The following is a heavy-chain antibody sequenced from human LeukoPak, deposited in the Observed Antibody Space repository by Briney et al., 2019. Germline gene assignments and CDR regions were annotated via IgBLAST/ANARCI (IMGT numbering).Heavy chain of an antibody. J-gene: IGHJ4*02. CDR2: IYHSGST. CDR1: GYSISSGYY. V-gene: IGHV4-38-2*02. Sequence: KPSETLSLTCTVSGYSISSGYYWGWIRQPPGKGLEWIGSIYHSGSTYYNPSLKSRVTISVDTSKNQFSLKLSSVTAADTAVYYCARECSGGSCYRDYWSQGTLVTVSS. CDR3: ARECSGGSCYRDY. D-gene: IGHD2-15*01.